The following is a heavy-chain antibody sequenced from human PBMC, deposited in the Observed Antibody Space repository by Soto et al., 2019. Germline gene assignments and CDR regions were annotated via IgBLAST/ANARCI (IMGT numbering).Heavy chain of an antibody. CDR2: YHSGGST. D-gene: IGHD1-1*01. V-gene: IGHV4-30-4*01. CDR1: GVSLNTADTW. J-gene: IGHJ6*02. CDR3: VRSRQMESGNDYGLDV. Sequence: QVQLQESGSGLVKPSQSLSLTCTVSGVSLNTADTWWSWIRQSPGKGLEFIGYYHSGGSTYYDASFRSRVIISAGSSNSRFSLKLSSVTVAATAVYFCVRSRQMESGNDYGLDVWGQGTTVTVSS.